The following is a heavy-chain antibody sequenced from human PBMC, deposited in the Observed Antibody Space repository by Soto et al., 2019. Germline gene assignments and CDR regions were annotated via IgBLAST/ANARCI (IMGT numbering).Heavy chain of an antibody. CDR2: ISSSSSTI. J-gene: IGHJ3*02. Sequence: GGSLRLSCAASGFTFSSYSMNWVRQAPGKGLEWVSYISSSSSTIYYADSVKGRFTISRDNAKNSLYLQMNSLRAEDTAVYYCARERSSGAFDIWGQGTMVTVSS. V-gene: IGHV3-48*01. D-gene: IGHD3-10*01. CDR1: GFTFSSYS. CDR3: ARERSSGAFDI.